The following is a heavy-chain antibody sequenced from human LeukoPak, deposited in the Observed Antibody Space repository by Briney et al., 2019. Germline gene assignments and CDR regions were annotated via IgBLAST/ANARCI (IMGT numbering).Heavy chain of an antibody. J-gene: IGHJ4*02. CDR1: GFTFSNYA. V-gene: IGHV3-64*01. CDR3: ARECIGRSSGSYLCPNDY. D-gene: IGHD3-10*01. Sequence: QPGGSLRLSCSASGFTFSNYAIHWVRQAPGRGLEYVSAISSNGGSTYYANSVKGRFTISRDNSKNTLYLQMGSLRAEDMAVYYCARECIGRSSGSYLCPNDYWGQGTLVTVSS. CDR2: ISSNGGST.